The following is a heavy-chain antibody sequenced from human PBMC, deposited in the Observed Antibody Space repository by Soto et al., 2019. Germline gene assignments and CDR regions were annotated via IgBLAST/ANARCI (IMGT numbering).Heavy chain of an antibody. CDR1: GGSFSPYY. CDR2: INHSGTT. CDR3: ARGGSYGPTNWFDP. Sequence: QVQLQQWGAGLLKPSETLSLTCAVYGGSFSPYYWGWIRQPPGKGLEWIGEINHSGTTNYDPSLKIRVTTSMDTSKNQFSLKLSSVTAADTAVYYCARGGSYGPTNWFDPWGQGTLVTGSS. D-gene: IGHD5-18*01. V-gene: IGHV4-34*01. J-gene: IGHJ5*02.